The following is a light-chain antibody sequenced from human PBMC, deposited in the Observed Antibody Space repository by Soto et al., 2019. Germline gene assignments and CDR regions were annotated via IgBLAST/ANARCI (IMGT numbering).Light chain of an antibody. CDR3: TSYAGSYVV. V-gene: IGLV2-23*01. CDR1: SRDVGIYNL. J-gene: IGLJ2*01. CDR2: EGS. Sequence: QSALTQPASVSGSLGQSITISCTGTSRDVGIYNLVAWYQQHPGKAPQLIIYEGSKRPSRVSNRFSGSKSADTASLTISGLQAEDEAYYSCTSYAGSYVVFGGGTKVTVL.